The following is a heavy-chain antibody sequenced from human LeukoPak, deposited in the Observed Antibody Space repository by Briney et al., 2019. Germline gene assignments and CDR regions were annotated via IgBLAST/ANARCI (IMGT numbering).Heavy chain of an antibody. J-gene: IGHJ6*03. V-gene: IGHV3-30*02. D-gene: IGHD1-26*01. CDR2: IQYDGNTK. CDR3: AKRGGTYSYYYYMDV. Sequence: QTGGSLRLSCVASGLTFTTYAMHWVRQAPAKGLEWVAFIQYDGNTKYYVDSVKGRFTISRDTSKNTLFLQMSSLRAEDTAVYYCAKRGGTYSYYYYMDVWGKGTTVTVSS. CDR1: GLTFTTYA.